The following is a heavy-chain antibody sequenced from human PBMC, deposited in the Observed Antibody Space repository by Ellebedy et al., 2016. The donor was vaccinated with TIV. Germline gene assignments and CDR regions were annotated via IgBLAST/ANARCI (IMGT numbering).Heavy chain of an antibody. CDR1: GYTLTELS. V-gene: IGHV1-24*01. CDR2: FDPEDGET. D-gene: IGHD6-19*01. J-gene: IGHJ4*02. CDR3: ATSDSSGWYYFDY. Sequence: AASVKVSCKVSGYTLTELSMHWVRQAPGKGLEWMGGFDPEDGETIYAQKFQGRVTMTEDTSTDTAYMELSSLRSEDTAVYYCATSDSSGWYYFDYWGQGTLVTVSS.